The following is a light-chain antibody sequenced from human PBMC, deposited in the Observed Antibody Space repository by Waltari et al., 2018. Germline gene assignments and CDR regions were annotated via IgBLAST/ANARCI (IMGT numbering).Light chain of an antibody. V-gene: IGLV1-51*02. J-gene: IGLJ2*01. CDR1: SSNIGNNY. CDR2: ENN. Sequence: QSVLTQPPSVSAAPGQKVTISCSGSSSNIGNNYVSWSQQTPGTAPKPLIPENNKRPAGIPDRFSGFKSGTSATLDITGLQTGDEADYYCGTWDSSLSDHVVFGGGTKLTVL. CDR3: GTWDSSLSDHVV.